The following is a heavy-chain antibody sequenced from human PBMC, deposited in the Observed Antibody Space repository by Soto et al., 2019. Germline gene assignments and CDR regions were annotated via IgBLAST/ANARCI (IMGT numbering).Heavy chain of an antibody. Sequence: GWSMGLSCAASGFTFSSYAMSWVRQAPGKGREWVSAISGSGGSTYYADSVKGRFTISRDNSKNTLFLQMNSLRAEDTALYYCAKSYSSNWYDYFDYWGQGTLVTVSS. D-gene: IGHD6-13*01. CDR3: AKSYSSNWYDYFDY. J-gene: IGHJ4*02. V-gene: IGHV3-23*01. CDR2: ISGSGGST. CDR1: GFTFSSYA.